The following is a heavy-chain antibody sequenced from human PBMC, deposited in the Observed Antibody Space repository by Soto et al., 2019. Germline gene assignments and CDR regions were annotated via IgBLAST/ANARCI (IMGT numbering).Heavy chain of an antibody. V-gene: IGHV3-53*01. CDR2: IYSGGST. Sequence: HPGGSLRLSCAASGFTVSSNYMSWVRQAPGKGLEWVSVIYSGGSTYYADSVKGRFTISRDNSKNTLYLQMNSLRAEDTAVYYCARVGDYYGSGISSYWGQGTLVTVSS. J-gene: IGHJ4*02. CDR1: GFTVSSNY. D-gene: IGHD3-10*01. CDR3: ARVGDYYGSGISSY.